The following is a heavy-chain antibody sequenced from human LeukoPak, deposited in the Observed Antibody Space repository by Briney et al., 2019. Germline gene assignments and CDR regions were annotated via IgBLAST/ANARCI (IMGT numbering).Heavy chain of an antibody. Sequence: ASVKVSCKVSGYTLTELSMHWVRQAPGKGLEWMGGFDPEDGETIYAQKFQGRVTMTRDTSTSTVYMELSSLRSEDTAVYYYAREDSSNYFDYWGQGTLVTVSS. CDR1: GYTLTELS. V-gene: IGHV1-24*01. CDR3: AREDSSNYFDY. CDR2: FDPEDGET. D-gene: IGHD6-13*01. J-gene: IGHJ4*02.